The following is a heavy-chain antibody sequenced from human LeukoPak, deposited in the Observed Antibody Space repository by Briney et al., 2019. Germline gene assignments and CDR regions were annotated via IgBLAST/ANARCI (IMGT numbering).Heavy chain of an antibody. CDR2: ISYDGSNK. CDR1: GFTFSSYG. D-gene: IGHD3-10*01. V-gene: IGHV3-30*18. CDR3: AKAADSTMVRGAGLDY. J-gene: IGHJ4*02. Sequence: GGSLRLSCAASGFTFSSYGMHWVRQAPGKGLEWVAVISYDGSNKYYADSVKGRFTISRDNSKNTLYLQMNSLRAEDTAVYYCAKAADSTMVRGAGLDYWGQGTLVTVSS.